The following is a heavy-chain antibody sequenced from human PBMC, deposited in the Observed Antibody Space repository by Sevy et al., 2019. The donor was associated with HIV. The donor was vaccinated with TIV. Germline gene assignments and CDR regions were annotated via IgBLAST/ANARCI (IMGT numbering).Heavy chain of an antibody. CDR1: GFTFSSYS. CDR3: ARGSYGSGSYSNY. V-gene: IGHV3-21*01. Sequence: GESLKISCAASGFTFSSYSMNWVRRAPGKGLEWVSSISSSSSYIYYADSVKGRFTISRDNAKNSLYLQMNSLRAEDTAVYYCARGSYGSGSYSNYWGQGTLVTVSS. J-gene: IGHJ4*02. CDR2: ISSSSSYI. D-gene: IGHD3-10*01.